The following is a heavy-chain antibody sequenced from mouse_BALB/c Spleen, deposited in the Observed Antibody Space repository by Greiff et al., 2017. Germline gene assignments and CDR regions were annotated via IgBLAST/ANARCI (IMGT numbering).Heavy chain of an antibody. Sequence: EVQLQQSGAELVKPGASVKLSCTASGFNIKDTYMHWVKQRPEQGLEWIGRIDPANGNTKCDPKFQGKATITADTSSNTAYLQLSSLTSEDTAVCYCATYSHHAMDYWGQGTSVTVSS. CDR1: GFNIKDTY. V-gene: IGHV14-3*02. CDR3: ATYSHHAMDY. D-gene: IGHD2-12*01. J-gene: IGHJ4*01. CDR2: IDPANGNT.